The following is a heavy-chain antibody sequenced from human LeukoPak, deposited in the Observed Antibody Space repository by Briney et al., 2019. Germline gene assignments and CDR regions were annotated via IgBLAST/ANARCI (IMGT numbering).Heavy chain of an antibody. D-gene: IGHD3-9*01. CDR1: GGSFSGYH. Sequence: SETLSLTCAVYGGSFSGYHWSWPRQPPGKGLEWLGEINHSGSHKYNTFFKGGVMISVDTSKSQYALKLSSVNAAGTAVDYCARGPTLRYFFLLFFDYWGQGTLVTVS. CDR3: ARGPTLRYFFLLFFDY. CDR2: INHSGSH. J-gene: IGHJ4*02. V-gene: IGHV4-34*01.